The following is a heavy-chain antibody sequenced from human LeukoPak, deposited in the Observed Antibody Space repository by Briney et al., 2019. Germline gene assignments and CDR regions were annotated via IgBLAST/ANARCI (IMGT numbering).Heavy chain of an antibody. D-gene: IGHD3-16*02. V-gene: IGHV4-38-2*01. J-gene: IGHJ6*03. CDR2: IYHSGST. Sequence: PSETLSLTCAVSGYSISSGYYWGWIRQPPGKGLEWIGSIYHSGSTYYNPSLKSRVTISVDTSKNQFSLKLSSVTAADTAVYYCARLLPSPKRLRLGELSLYHYYMDVWGKGTTVTVSS. CDR3: ARLLPSPKRLRLGELSLYHYYMDV. CDR1: GYSISSGYY.